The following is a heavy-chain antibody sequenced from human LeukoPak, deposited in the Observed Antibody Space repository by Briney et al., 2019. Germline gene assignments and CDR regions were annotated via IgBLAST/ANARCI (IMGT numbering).Heavy chain of an antibody. J-gene: IGHJ4*02. V-gene: IGHV4-59*01. CDR2: IYYVGTT. CDR1: GDSMSSYY. Sequence: SETLSLTCTVSGDSMSSYYWSWIRQPPGKGLEWLGYIYYVGTTDYNPSLKSRVTIALDTSKNQFSLNLTSVTAADSAVYYCARGTRGIVAAVWGPGSLVTVSS. D-gene: IGHD6-25*01. CDR3: ARGTRGIVAAV.